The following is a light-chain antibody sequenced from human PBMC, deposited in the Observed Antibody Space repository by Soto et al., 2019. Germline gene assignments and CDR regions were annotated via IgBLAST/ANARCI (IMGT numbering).Light chain of an antibody. V-gene: IGKV3-15*01. Sequence: EIVMTQSPATLTVSPGERATLSCRASQRVASNLAWYQQKPGQAPRLLIYGASTRATGIPARFSGSGSGTEFTLTISSLQPDDFATYYCQQYNSYPWTFGQGTKVDIK. CDR3: QQYNSYPWT. CDR1: QRVASN. CDR2: GAS. J-gene: IGKJ1*01.